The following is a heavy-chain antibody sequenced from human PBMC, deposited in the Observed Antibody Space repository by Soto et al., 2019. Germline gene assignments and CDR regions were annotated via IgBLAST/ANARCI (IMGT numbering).Heavy chain of an antibody. CDR2: IYYSGST. CDR3: ARRYGGNFDY. D-gene: IGHD1-26*01. CDR1: GGSINNYY. V-gene: IGHV4-59*01. Sequence: QVQLQESGPGLVKPSETLSLTCTVSGGSINNYYWSWIRQPPGKGLEWIGYIYYSGSTNYNPSLKGRVTISVDTSKNRFSLQLSSVTAADTAVYYCARRYGGNFDYWGQGTLVTVSS. J-gene: IGHJ4*02.